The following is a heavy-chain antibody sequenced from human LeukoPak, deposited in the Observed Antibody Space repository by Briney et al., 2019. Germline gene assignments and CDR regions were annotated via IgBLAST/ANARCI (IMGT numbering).Heavy chain of an antibody. J-gene: IGHJ5*02. CDR3: ARAGTVVVAENWFDP. Sequence: SVKVSCKASGGTFSSYAISWVRQAPGQGLEWMGRIIPILGIANYAQKFQGRVTITADKSTGTAYMELSSLRSEDTAVYYCARAGTVVVAENWFDPWGQGTLVTVSS. D-gene: IGHD2-15*01. CDR2: IIPILGIA. CDR1: GGTFSSYA. V-gene: IGHV1-69*04.